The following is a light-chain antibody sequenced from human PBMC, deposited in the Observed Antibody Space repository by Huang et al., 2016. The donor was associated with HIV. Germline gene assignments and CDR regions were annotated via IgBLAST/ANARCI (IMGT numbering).Light chain of an antibody. CDR3: QQYDAYPYT. CDR2: DAS. J-gene: IGKJ2*01. V-gene: IGKV1-5*01. Sequence: DIQMTQSPSNLSASVGDRVTITGRASQGVGPRLAWYQQKPGKVPKLLIYDASTLQRGVPSKFSGSRSVTEYSLTISSLKPDDFATYYCQQYDAYPYTFGQGTMLEI. CDR1: QGVGPR.